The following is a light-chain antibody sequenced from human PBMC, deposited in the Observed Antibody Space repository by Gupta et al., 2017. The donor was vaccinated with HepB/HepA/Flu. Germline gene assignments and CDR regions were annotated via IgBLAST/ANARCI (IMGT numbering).Light chain of an antibody. V-gene: IGLV3-9*01. CDR1: NFESKN. Sequence: SYELTQPLSVSVALGHTARITCGGSNFESKNVHWYRQRPGQAPVLVIYRNTNRPPGIPERFSGSNSRNTATLTISRAQAGDEADYYCLVCHNNTAVVFGGGTKLTVL. J-gene: IGLJ2*01. CDR2: RNT. CDR3: LVCHNNTAVV.